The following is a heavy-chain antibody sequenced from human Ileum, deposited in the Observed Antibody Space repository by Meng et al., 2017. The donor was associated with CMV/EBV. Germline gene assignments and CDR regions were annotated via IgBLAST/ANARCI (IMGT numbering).Heavy chain of an antibody. D-gene: IGHD2-8*01. V-gene: IGHV3-15*01. J-gene: IGHJ4*02. Sequence: GESLKISCAASGFTFSKAWLSWARPAPGKRLEWVCRIKLEVDGGTTDCAALVKDRFTISRDDSKNTLCLQMDSLTAEDTGIYYCTTDRGDSAVPVLGYWGQGTLVTVSS. CDR1: GFTFSKAW. CDR2: IKLEVDGGTT. CDR3: TTDRGDSAVPVLGY.